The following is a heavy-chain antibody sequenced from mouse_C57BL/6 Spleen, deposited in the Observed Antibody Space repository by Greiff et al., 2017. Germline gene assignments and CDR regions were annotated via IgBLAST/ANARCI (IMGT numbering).Heavy chain of an antibody. V-gene: IGHV1-82*01. D-gene: IGHD1-1*01. CDR2: IYPGDGDT. CDR3: ANYYGSSYPWFAY. J-gene: IGHJ3*01. CDR1: GYAFSSSW. Sequence: QVHVKQSGPELVKPGASVKISCKASGYAFSSSWMNWVKQRPGKGLEWLGRIYPGDGDTNYNGKFKGKATLTADQSSSTAYMQLNSLTSEDSAVYFGANYYGSSYPWFAYWGQGTLVTVSA.